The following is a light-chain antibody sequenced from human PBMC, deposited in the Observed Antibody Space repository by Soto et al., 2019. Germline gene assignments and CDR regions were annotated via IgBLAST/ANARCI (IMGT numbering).Light chain of an antibody. CDR1: QSVRTY. CDR2: DAS. CDR3: QQRNSWPPIT. Sequence: LLTQYPITMSLFLGERAPLSCRASQSVRTYLAWYQVKPGQAPRLLIYDASSRASGVPARFSGSGSGTDFTLTISSLEPEDFALYYCQQRNSWPPITFGQGTKV. V-gene: IGKV3-11*01. J-gene: IGKJ1*01.